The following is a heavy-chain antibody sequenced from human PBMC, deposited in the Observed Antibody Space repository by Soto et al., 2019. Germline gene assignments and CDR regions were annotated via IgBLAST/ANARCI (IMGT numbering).Heavy chain of an antibody. CDR1: GFTVSSNY. J-gene: IGHJ4*02. Sequence: EVQLVESGGGLVEPGGSLRLSCAASGFTVSSNYMSWVRQAPGKGLEWVSVIYSGGRTYYADSVKGRFPISRDNSMNTLYIQMNSLGAEDTAVYYCARSQVHNANYDFWSGDYTGIEGFDYCGQGTLVTVAS. CDR2: IYSGGRT. CDR3: ARSQVHNANYDFWSGDYTGIEGFDY. V-gene: IGHV3-66*01. D-gene: IGHD3-3*01.